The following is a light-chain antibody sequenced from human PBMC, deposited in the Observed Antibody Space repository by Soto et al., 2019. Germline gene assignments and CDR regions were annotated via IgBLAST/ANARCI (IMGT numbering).Light chain of an antibody. V-gene: IGLV1-47*01. J-gene: IGLJ2*01. CDR1: SSNIGSNY. CDR3: AAWDDSLSGVV. CDR2: RSN. Sequence: QSVLTQPPSASGTPGQRVTISCSGSSSNIGSNYVYWYQQLPGTAPKLLIYRSNQRPSGVPDRFSGSKSGTLASLAISGLRSEDEADYYCAAWDDSLSGVVFGGGTKVTVL.